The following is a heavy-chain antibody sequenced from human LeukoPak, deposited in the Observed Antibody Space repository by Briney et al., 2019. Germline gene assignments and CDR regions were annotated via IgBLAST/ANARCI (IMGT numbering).Heavy chain of an antibody. CDR2: ISYDGSNK. V-gene: IGHV3-30*18. J-gene: IGHJ5*01. CDR1: GFTFSSYE. CDR3: AKDGIPYGSGSRAYNWFDS. D-gene: IGHD3-10*01. Sequence: QPGGSLRLSCAASGFTFSSYEMNWVRQAPGKGLEGVAVISYDGSNKYYADSVKGRFTISRDNSKNTLYLQMNSLSAEDTAVYYCAKDGIPYGSGSRAYNWFDSWGQGTLVTVSS.